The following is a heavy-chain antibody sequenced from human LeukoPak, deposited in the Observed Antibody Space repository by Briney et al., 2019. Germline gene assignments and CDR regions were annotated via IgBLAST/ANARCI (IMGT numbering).Heavy chain of an antibody. CDR3: ARDYVDYYDSSGSIY. CDR2: INSDGSST. D-gene: IGHD3-22*01. J-gene: IGHJ4*02. V-gene: IGHV3-74*01. CDR1: GFTFISYW. Sequence: GGSLRLSCAASGFTFISYWMHWVRQAPGKGLVWVSRINSDGSSTSYADSVKGRFTISRDNAKNTLYLQMNSLRAEDTAVYYCARDYVDYYDSSGSIYWGQGTLVTVSS.